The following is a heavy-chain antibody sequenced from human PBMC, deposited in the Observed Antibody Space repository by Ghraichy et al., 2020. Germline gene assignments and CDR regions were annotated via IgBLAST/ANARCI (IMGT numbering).Heavy chain of an antibody. Sequence: SVKVSCKASGGTFSSYAISWVRQDPGQGLEWMGRIIPILGIANYAQKFQGRVTITADKSTSTAYMELSSLRSEDTAVYYCARANDILTGYLLDYWGQGTLVTVSS. CDR1: GGTFSSYA. D-gene: IGHD3-9*01. J-gene: IGHJ4*02. V-gene: IGHV1-69*04. CDR3: ARANDILTGYLLDY. CDR2: IIPILGIA.